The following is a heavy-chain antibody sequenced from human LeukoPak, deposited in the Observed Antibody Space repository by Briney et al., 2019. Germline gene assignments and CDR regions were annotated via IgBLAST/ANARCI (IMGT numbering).Heavy chain of an antibody. Sequence: SETLSLTCTVSGGSISSSSYYWGWIRQPPGKGLEWIGSIYYSGSTYYNPSLKSRVTISVDTSKNQFTLKLSSVTAADTAVYYCARRAAYYFDYWGQGTLVTVSS. CDR2: IYYSGST. CDR1: GGSISSSSYY. V-gene: IGHV4-39*01. J-gene: IGHJ4*02. CDR3: ARRAAYYFDY. D-gene: IGHD6-25*01.